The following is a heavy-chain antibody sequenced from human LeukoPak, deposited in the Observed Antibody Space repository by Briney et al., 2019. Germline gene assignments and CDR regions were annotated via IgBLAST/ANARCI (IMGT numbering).Heavy chain of an antibody. J-gene: IGHJ4*02. V-gene: IGHV3-64D*06. CDR2: ISSNGGST. D-gene: IGHD3-16*01. Sequence: GGSLRLSCSASGFTFSSCTMHWIRQAPGEGLESVSAISSNGGSTYYADSVKGRFTISRDNSKNTLYLQMSSLRVEDTAVYYCVKGGSYGPFDYWGQGTLVTVSS. CDR3: VKGGSYGPFDY. CDR1: GFTFSSCT.